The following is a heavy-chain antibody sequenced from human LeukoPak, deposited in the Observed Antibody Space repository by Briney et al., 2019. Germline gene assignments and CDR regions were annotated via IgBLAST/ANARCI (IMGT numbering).Heavy chain of an antibody. CDR1: GFTFNRCW. Sequence: GGSLRLSCVVSGFTFNRCWMNWVRQAPGKGLEWVAHINPDGRDTYYMDSVKGQFTISRDNAQNSMYLQMNSLRVEDTAVYYCTSWGDTTAEYFQRWGQGTLVTVSS. D-gene: IGHD2-21*02. J-gene: IGHJ1*01. CDR3: TSWGDTTAEYFQR. CDR2: INPDGRDT. V-gene: IGHV3-7*01.